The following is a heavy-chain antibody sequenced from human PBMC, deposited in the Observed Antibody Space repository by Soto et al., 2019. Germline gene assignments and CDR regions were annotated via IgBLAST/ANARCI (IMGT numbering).Heavy chain of an antibody. Sequence: QVQLQESGPGLVKPSQTLSLTCTVSGGSISSGGYYWSWIRQHPGKGLEWIGYIYYSGSTYYNPSLKSRVTIXVXTTXNQFSLKLSSVTAADTAVYYCARVDTSMGATCVSYWGQGTLVTVSS. CDR1: GGSISSGGYY. V-gene: IGHV4-31*03. D-gene: IGHD1-26*01. CDR2: IYYSGST. CDR3: ARVDTSMGATCVSY. J-gene: IGHJ4*02.